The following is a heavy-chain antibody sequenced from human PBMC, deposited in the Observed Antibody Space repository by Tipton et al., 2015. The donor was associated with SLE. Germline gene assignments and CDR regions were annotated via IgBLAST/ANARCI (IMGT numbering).Heavy chain of an antibody. D-gene: IGHD5-12*01. CDR2: IYYSGST. CDR3: ARPNSGYDPDAFDI. J-gene: IGHJ3*02. V-gene: IGHV4-59*08. CDR1: GASISSFY. Sequence: TLSLTCTVSGASISSFYWSWIRQPPGKGLEWIGYIYYSGSTNYNPSLKSRVTISVDTSKNQFSLKLSSVTAADTAVYYCARPNSGYDPDAFDIWGQGTMVTVSS.